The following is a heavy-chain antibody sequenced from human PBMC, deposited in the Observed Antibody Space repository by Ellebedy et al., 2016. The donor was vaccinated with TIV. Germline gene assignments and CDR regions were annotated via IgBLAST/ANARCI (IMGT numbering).Heavy chain of an antibody. CDR1: GFTFSSYS. D-gene: IGHD5-12*01. Sequence: GESLKISCAASGFTFSSYSMNWVRQAPGKGLEWVSSISSSSSYIYYAESVKGRFTISRDNAKNSLYLQMNSLRAEDTAVYYCARDLGPLGGYESSWGQGTLVTVSS. V-gene: IGHV3-21*01. CDR2: ISSSSSYI. J-gene: IGHJ5*02. CDR3: ARDLGPLGGYESS.